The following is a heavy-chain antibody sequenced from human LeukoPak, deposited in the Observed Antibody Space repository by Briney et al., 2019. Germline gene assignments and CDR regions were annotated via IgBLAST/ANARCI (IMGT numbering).Heavy chain of an antibody. D-gene: IGHD3-22*01. CDR1: GFTFDDYA. J-gene: IGHJ1*01. CDR3: AKDWRYYYDSSGYLQH. Sequence: GGSLRLSCAASGFTFDDYAMHWVRQAPGKGLEWVSLISGDGGSTYYADSVKGRFTISRDNSKNSLYLQMNSLRTEDTALHYCAKDWRYYYDSSGYLQHWGQGTLVTVSS. CDR2: ISGDGGST. V-gene: IGHV3-43*02.